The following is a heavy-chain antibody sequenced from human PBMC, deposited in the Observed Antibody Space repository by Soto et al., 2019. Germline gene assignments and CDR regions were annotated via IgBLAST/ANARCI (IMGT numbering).Heavy chain of an antibody. CDR3: ARGHGDYDTYYFDY. CDR1: GGSFSGYY. Sequence: SETLSLTCAVYGGSFSGYYWSWIRQPPGKGLEWIGEINHSGSTNYNPYLKSRVTISVDTSKNQFSLKLSSVTAADTAVYYCARGHGDYDTYYFDYWGQGTLVTVSS. J-gene: IGHJ4*02. V-gene: IGHV4-34*01. D-gene: IGHD4-17*01. CDR2: INHSGST.